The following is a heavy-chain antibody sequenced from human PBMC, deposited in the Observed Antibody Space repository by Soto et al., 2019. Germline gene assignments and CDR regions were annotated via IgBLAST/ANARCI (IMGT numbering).Heavy chain of an antibody. CDR3: ARALSGLGSLYYYGSGRH. D-gene: IGHD3-10*01. V-gene: IGHV3-48*01. CDR2: ISSSSSTI. Sequence: GGSLRLSCAASGFTFSSYSMNWVRQAPGKGLEWVSYISSSSSTIYYADSVKGRFTISRDNAKNSLYLQMNSLRAEDTAVYYCARALSGLGSLYYYGSGRHWGQGTLVTVSS. J-gene: IGHJ4*02. CDR1: GFTFSSYS.